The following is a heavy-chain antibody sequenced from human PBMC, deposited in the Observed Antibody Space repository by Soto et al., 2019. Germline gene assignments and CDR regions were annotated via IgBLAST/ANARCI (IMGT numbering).Heavy chain of an antibody. D-gene: IGHD3-3*01. Sequence: EVQLVESGRGLVQPGGSLRLSCAASGFTVSSFYMTWVRQAPGKGLQWVAVISSGGSTYYADSVKGRFTISRDNSKNTLYLEMNSLRAEDTAVYYCARDTFGGAYDFLHGGQGTLVTVSS. CDR1: GFTVSSFY. CDR3: ARDTFGGAYDFLH. CDR2: ISSGGST. J-gene: IGHJ4*02. V-gene: IGHV3-66*01.